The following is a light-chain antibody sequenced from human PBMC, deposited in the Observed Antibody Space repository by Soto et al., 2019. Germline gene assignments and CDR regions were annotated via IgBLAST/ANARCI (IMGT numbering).Light chain of an antibody. J-gene: IGKJ1*01. Sequence: RSSSTVAMSAAVRAHLPCGASQSVGSYLAWYQQTPGQAPRLLIYDASNRATGIPARFTGSGSGTDFTLTISSLEPEDFAVYYCQQYGSSPRTFGQGTKVDI. CDR3: QQYGSSPRT. CDR1: QSVGSY. V-gene: IGKV3-11*01. CDR2: DAS.